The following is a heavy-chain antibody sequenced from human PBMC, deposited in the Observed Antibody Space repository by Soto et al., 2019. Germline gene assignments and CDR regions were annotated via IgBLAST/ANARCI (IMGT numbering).Heavy chain of an antibody. V-gene: IGHV3-23*01. CDR1: GFTFTSYA. J-gene: IGHJ4*02. CDR3: ARHSGYGVLGDY. D-gene: IGHD5-12*01. CDR2: ISGSGGST. Sequence: EVQLLESGGGLVQPGGSLRLSCAASGFTFTSYAMRWVRQAPGKGLEWVSAISGSGGSTYYADSVKGRFTISRDNSKNTLYLQMNSLRAEDTAVYYCARHSGYGVLGDYWGQGTVVTVSS.